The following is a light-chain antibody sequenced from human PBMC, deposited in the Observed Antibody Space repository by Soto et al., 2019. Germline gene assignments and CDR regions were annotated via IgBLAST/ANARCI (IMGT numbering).Light chain of an antibody. J-gene: IGKJ1*01. Sequence: DIQMTQSPSTLSASVGDRVAITCRASQSITNRLAWYQLKPGKAPKVLIYDALNLESGVPSRFSGSGYGTEFTLTIRSLQPDDFATYCCQHYGGMRTFGQGTKVEMK. CDR2: DAL. CDR1: QSITNR. CDR3: QHYGGMRT. V-gene: IGKV1-5*01.